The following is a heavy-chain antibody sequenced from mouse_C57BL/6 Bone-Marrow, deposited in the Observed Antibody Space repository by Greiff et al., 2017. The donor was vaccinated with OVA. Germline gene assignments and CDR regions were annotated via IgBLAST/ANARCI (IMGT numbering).Heavy chain of an antibody. D-gene: IGHD1-1*01. Sequence: DVQLVESGGGLVKPGGSLKLSCAASGFTFSSYAMSWVRQTPEKRLEWVATISDGGSYTYYPDNVKGRFTISRDNAKNNLYLQMSHLKSEDTAMYYCTDYYGSRDAMDYWGQGTSVTVSS. CDR3: TDYYGSRDAMDY. J-gene: IGHJ4*01. V-gene: IGHV5-4*01. CDR1: GFTFSSYA. CDR2: ISDGGSYT.